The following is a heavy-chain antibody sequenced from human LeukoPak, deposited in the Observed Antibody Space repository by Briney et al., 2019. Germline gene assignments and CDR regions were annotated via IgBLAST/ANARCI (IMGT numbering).Heavy chain of an antibody. CDR3: ARLVVVPAAIWDYYYYGMDV. V-gene: IGHV4-39*07. D-gene: IGHD2-2*02. CDR1: GGSISSSSYY. CDR2: TYYSGST. Sequence: SETLSLTCTVSGGSISSSSYYWGWIRQPPGKGLEWIGSTYYSGSTYYNPSLKSRVTISVDTSKNQFSLKLSSVTAADTAVYYCARLVVVPAAIWDYYYYGMDVWGQGTTVTVSS. J-gene: IGHJ6*02.